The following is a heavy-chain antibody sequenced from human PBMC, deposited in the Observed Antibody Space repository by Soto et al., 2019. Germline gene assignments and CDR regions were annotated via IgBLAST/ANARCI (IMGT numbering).Heavy chain of an antibody. D-gene: IGHD3-3*01. Sequence: SVKVSCKASGYTFTSYYMHWVRQAPGQGLEWMGIINPSGGSTSYAQKFQGRVTMTRDTSTSTVYMELSSLRSEGTAVYYCATLYYDFWSGYYGMDVWGQGTTVTVSS. CDR1: GYTFTSYY. CDR2: INPSGGST. CDR3: ATLYYDFWSGYYGMDV. J-gene: IGHJ6*02. V-gene: IGHV1-46*01.